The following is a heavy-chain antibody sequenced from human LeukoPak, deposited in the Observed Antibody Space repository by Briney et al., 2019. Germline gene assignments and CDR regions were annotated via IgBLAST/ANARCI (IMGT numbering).Heavy chain of an antibody. CDR1: GFTFSNAW. V-gene: IGHV3-15*01. J-gene: IGHJ6*03. CDR3: TTVDGYAEYYYYYYYMDV. D-gene: IGHD3-16*01. Sequence: GGSLRLSCAASGFTFSNAWVSWVRQAPGKGLEWVGRIKSKTDGGTTDYAAPVKGRFTISRDDSKNTLYLQMNSLKTEDTAVYYCTTVDGYAEYYYYYYYMDVWGKGTTVTVSS. CDR2: IKSKTDGGTT.